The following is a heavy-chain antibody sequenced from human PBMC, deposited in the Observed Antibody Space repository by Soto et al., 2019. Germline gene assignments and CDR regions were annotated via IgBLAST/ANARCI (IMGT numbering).Heavy chain of an antibody. J-gene: IGHJ6*02. D-gene: IGHD4-17*01. CDR1: GFTFSSYA. Sequence: PGGSLRLSCAASGFTFSSYAMHWVRQAPGKGLEWVAVISYDGSNKYYADSVKGRFTISRDNSKNTLYLQMNSLRAEDTAVYYCARAPLDYGDYPWYGIDVWGQGTTVTVSS. CDR3: ARAPLDYGDYPWYGIDV. CDR2: ISYDGSNK. V-gene: IGHV3-30-3*01.